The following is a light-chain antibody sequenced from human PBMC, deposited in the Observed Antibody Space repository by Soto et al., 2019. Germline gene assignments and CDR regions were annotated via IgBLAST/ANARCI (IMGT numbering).Light chain of an antibody. CDR2: SAS. CDR3: QRCNTAPLT. V-gene: IGKV1-27*01. Sequence: DIQMTQSPSSLSSSVGDRVTITCRASQDISVYLAWYQQKPGKAPKLLIYSASTLQSGVPSRFSGSGSGTDFPLTISIVPPEDVANYYCQRCNTAPLTFGQGTRLEIK. J-gene: IGKJ5*01. CDR1: QDISVY.